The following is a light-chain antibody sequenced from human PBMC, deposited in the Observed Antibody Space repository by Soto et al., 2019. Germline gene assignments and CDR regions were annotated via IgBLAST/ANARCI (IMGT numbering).Light chain of an antibody. J-gene: IGLJ2*01. CDR1: SSDVGLYNY. CDR3: SLYTSTSTVK. CDR2: DVS. Sequence: QSALTQPASVSGSPGQSITISCTGTSSDVGLYNYVSWYQQHPGKAPKLLIYDVSDRPSGVSNRFSGSKSGSTASLTISGLQAEDEGDYYCSLYTSTSTVKFGGGTKLTVL. V-gene: IGLV2-14*03.